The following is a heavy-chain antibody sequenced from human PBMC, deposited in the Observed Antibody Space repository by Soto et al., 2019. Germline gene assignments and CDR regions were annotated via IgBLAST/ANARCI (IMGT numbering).Heavy chain of an antibody. V-gene: IGHV3-49*03. CDR3: TTDVWTYRALDF. J-gene: IGHJ4*02. Sequence: GGSLRLSCTASGFTFGDYAMSWFRQAPGKGLEWVGFIRSKAYGGTTEYAASVKGRFSISRDDSKSTLYLQMNSLKTEDTALYYCTTDVWTYRALDFWGQGTQVTVSS. D-gene: IGHD2-21*01. CDR2: IRSKAYGGTT. CDR1: GFTFGDYA.